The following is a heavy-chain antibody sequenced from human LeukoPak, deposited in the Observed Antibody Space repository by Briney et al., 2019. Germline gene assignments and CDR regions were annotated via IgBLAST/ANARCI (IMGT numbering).Heavy chain of an antibody. D-gene: IGHD3-3*01. CDR3: ARDGITIFGVVTNNWFDP. Sequence: SVKVSCKASGGTFSSYAISWVRQAPGQGLEWMGGIIPIFGTANYAQKFQGRVTITADESTSTAYMELRSLRSDDTAVYYCARDGITIFGVVTNNWFDPWGQGTLVTVSS. V-gene: IGHV1-69*01. J-gene: IGHJ5*02. CDR2: IIPIFGTA. CDR1: GGTFSSYA.